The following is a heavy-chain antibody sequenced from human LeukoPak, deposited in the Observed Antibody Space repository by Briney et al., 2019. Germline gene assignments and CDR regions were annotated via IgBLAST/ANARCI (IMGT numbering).Heavy chain of an antibody. CDR2: ISSGSTYM. V-gene: IGHV3-21*01. D-gene: IGHD2-2*01. Sequence: GGSLRLSCAASGFTFTSYGMNWVRQAPRKGLEWVSSISSGSTYMYYADSVKGRFTISRDNAKNSVYLQMNSLRAEDTAVYYCAREPGPAAPPVDYWGQGTLVTVSS. J-gene: IGHJ4*02. CDR1: GFTFTSYG. CDR3: AREPGPAAPPVDY.